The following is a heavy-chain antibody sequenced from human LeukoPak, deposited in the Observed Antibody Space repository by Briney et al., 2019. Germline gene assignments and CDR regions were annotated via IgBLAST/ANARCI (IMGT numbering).Heavy chain of an antibody. CDR1: GGSISSSSYY. J-gene: IGHJ4*02. V-gene: IGHV4-39*07. CDR3: ARGAAIMSDYFDY. CDR2: IYYSGST. D-gene: IGHD5-12*01. Sequence: SETPSLTCTVSGGSISSSSYYWGWIRQPPGKGLEWIGSIYYSGSTYYNPSLKSRVTISVDTSKNQFSLKLSSVTAADTAVYYCARGAAIMSDYFDYWGQGVLVTVSS.